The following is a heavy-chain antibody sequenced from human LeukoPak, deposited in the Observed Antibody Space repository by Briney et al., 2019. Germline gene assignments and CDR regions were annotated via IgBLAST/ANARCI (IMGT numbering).Heavy chain of an antibody. CDR1: GFTFGSYD. J-gene: IGHJ4*02. CDR2: IGIAGDT. Sequence: GGSLRLSCAASGFTFGSYDMHWVRQVTGKRLEWVSAIGIAGDTYYLDSVKGRFTISRENAKNSLYLQMNSLRAGDTAVYYCARGGDRDYWGQGTLVTVSS. CDR3: ARGGDRDY. V-gene: IGHV3-13*04.